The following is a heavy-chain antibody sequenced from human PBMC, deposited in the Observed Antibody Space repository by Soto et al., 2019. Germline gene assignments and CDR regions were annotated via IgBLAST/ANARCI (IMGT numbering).Heavy chain of an antibody. CDR1: GFTFSSHE. V-gene: IGHV3-48*03. CDR2: ISSSGSTK. Sequence: DVQLVESGGALVQTGGSLRLSCVASGFTFSSHEMNWVRQAPGKGLEWVSYISSSGSTKFYADSVKGRFTISRDNAEETLYLQMNSLRAEDTAVYYCARIGVVESRSLDYWGLGTRVTVSS. J-gene: IGHJ4*02. D-gene: IGHD3-16*01. CDR3: ARIGVVESRSLDY.